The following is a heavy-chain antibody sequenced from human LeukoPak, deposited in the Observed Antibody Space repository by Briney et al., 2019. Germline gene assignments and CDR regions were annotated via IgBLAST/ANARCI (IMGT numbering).Heavy chain of an antibody. Sequence: SETLSLTCTASGGSISSSSYYWGWIRQPPGKGLEWIGSIYYSGSTYYNPSLKSRVTISADTSKNQFSLKLSSVTAADTAVYYCARLYIVVVVAATSSMIGDAFDIWGQGTMVTVSS. D-gene: IGHD2-15*01. V-gene: IGHV4-39*01. J-gene: IGHJ3*02. CDR2: IYYSGST. CDR1: GGSISSSSYY. CDR3: ARLYIVVVVAATSSMIGDAFDI.